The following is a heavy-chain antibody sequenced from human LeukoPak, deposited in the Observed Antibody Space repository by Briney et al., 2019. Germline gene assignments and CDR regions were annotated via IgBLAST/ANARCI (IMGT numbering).Heavy chain of an antibody. CDR2: VYYGRTT. Sequence: SDTLSLTCTISAASLISSSHHWGWIRQSPGKGLEWIGTVYYGRTTYYNPSLDGRVTISLDTSANHFSLQLNSVTAADTAVYYCVRHDGRGGATMGAFDSWGQGSLVTVSS. CDR1: AASLISSSHH. CDR3: VRHDGRGGATMGAFDS. D-gene: IGHD5-12*01. J-gene: IGHJ5*01. V-gene: IGHV4-39*01.